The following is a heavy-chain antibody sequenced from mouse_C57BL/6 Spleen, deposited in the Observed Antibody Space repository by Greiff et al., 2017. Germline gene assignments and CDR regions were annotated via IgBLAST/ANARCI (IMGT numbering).Heavy chain of an antibody. J-gene: IGHJ4*01. CDR1: GFTFSDYY. CDR3: ARAGYYGSSYVYAMDY. Sequence: DVQLQESEGGLVQPGSSMKLSCTASGFTFSDYYMAWVRQVPEKGLEWVANINYDGSSTYYLDSLKSRFIISRDNAKNILYLQMSSLKSEDTATYYCARAGYYGSSYVYAMDYWGQGTSVTVSS. V-gene: IGHV5-16*01. D-gene: IGHD1-1*01. CDR2: INYDGSST.